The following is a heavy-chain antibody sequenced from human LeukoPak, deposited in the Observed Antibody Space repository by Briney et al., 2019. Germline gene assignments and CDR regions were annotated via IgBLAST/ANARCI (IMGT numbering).Heavy chain of an antibody. V-gene: IGHV3-7*01. CDR3: ARDLSRAGDFWSGYYTYYYYYMDV. CDR1: GFTFSSYW. Sequence: GGSLRLSCAASGFTFSSYWMSWVRQAPGKGLEWVANIKQDGSEKYYVDSVKGRFTISRDNAKNSLCLQMNSLRAEDTAVYYCARDLSRAGDFWSGYYTYYYYYMDVWGKGTTVTVSS. D-gene: IGHD3-3*01. CDR2: IKQDGSEK. J-gene: IGHJ6*03.